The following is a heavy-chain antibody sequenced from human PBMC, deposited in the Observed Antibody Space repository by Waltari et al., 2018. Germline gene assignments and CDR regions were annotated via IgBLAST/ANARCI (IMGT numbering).Heavy chain of an antibody. J-gene: IGHJ5*02. V-gene: IGHV4-59*01. CDR3: AGSAWRYCSSTSCRWFDP. Sequence: QVQLQESGPGLVTPSETLSLTCTVSGGSISRYYWSWIRQPPGKGLEWIGYIYYSGSTNYNPSLKSRVTISVDTSKNQFSLKLSSVTAADTAVYYCAGSAWRYCSSTSCRWFDPWGQGTLVTVSS. D-gene: IGHD2-2*01. CDR1: GGSISRYY. CDR2: IYYSGST.